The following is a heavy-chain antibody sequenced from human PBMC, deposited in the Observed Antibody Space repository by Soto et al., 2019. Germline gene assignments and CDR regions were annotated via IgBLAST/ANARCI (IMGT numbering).Heavy chain of an antibody. D-gene: IGHD7-27*01. CDR3: ASSLLTPFDY. V-gene: IGHV3-74*01. Sequence: PGGSLRLSCAASGFTFNSYWIHWVRQAPGKGLVWVSRINSDGSSTSYADSVKVRFTISRDNAKNTLYLQMNSLRAEDTAVYYCASSLLTPFDYWGQGTLVTVSS. CDR2: INSDGSST. J-gene: IGHJ4*02. CDR1: GFTFNSYW.